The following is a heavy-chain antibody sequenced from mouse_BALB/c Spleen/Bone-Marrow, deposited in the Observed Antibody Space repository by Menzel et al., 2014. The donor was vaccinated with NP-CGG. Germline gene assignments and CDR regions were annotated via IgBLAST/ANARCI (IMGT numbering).Heavy chain of an antibody. CDR2: IYPSDSYT. CDR1: GYTFTSNW. V-gene: IGHV1-69*02. D-gene: IGHD2-3*01. J-gene: IGHJ3*01. Sequence: QVQLQQSGAELVRPGASVKLSCKASGYTFTSNWINWVKQRPGQGLEWIGNIYPSDSYTNYNQKFKDKATLTVDKSSSTAYMQLSSPTSEDSAVYYCTRDDGSFAYWGQGTLVTVSA. CDR3: TRDDGSFAY.